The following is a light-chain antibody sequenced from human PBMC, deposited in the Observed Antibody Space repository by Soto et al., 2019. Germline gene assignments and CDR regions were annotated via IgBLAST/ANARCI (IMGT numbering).Light chain of an antibody. V-gene: IGLV2-14*01. J-gene: IGLJ3*02. CDR2: EVS. Sequence: QSALTQPASVSGSPGQSITISCTGTSSDVGGYNYVSWYQQHPGKAPKLMIYEVSNRPSGVSNRFSGSKSGNTACLTISVLQAEDEADYYCSSYTSSSTWVFGGGTKLTVL. CDR1: SSDVGGYNY. CDR3: SSYTSSSTWV.